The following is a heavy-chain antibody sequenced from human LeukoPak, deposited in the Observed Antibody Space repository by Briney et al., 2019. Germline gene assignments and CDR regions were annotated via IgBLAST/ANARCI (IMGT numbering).Heavy chain of an antibody. D-gene: IGHD2-2*01. Sequence: QPGGSLRLSCAASGFTFSSYWVHWVRQAPGKGLVWVSRINGDGSSTSYADSVKGRFTISRDNSKNTLYLQMNSLRAEDTAVYYCARAVGPFDIWGQGTMVTVSS. J-gene: IGHJ3*02. CDR3: ARAVGPFDI. CDR2: INGDGSST. CDR1: GFTFSSYW. V-gene: IGHV3-74*01.